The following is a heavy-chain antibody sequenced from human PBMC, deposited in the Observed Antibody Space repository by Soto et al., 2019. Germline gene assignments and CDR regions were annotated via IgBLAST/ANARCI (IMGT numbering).Heavy chain of an antibody. CDR3: AKAVYYDYIWGSSKWADY. D-gene: IGHD3-16*01. J-gene: IGHJ4*02. Sequence: EVQLLESGGGLVQPGGSLRLSCAASGFTFSSYAMSWVRQAPGKGLEWCSAISGSGGSTYYADSVKGRFTISRDNSKNTLYLQMNCLRAEYTAVYYCAKAVYYDYIWGSSKWADYWGQGNLVTVSS. CDR2: ISGSGGST. CDR1: GFTFSSYA. V-gene: IGHV3-23*01.